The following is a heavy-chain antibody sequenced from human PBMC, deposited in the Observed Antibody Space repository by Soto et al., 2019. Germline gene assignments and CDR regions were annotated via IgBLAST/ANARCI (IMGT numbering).Heavy chain of an antibody. CDR2: ISSSSSYI. V-gene: IGHV3-21*01. Sequence: GGSLRLSCAASGFTFSSYSMNWVRQAPGKGLEWVSSISSSSSYIYYADSVKGRFTISRDNAKNSLYLQMNSLSAENTVVYYCASDQGIAAAGPMGVPYYYYGMDVWGQGTTVTVSS. CDR1: GFTFSSYS. D-gene: IGHD6-13*01. J-gene: IGHJ6*02. CDR3: ASDQGIAAAGPMGVPYYYYGMDV.